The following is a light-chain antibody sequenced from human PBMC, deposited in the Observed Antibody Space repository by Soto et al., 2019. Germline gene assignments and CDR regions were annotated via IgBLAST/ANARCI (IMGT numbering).Light chain of an antibody. CDR2: NDG. CDR3: QVWGSNADPYVL. CDR1: NIRGKS. V-gene: IGLV3-21*04. J-gene: IGLJ2*01. Sequence: SYELTQPPSVSVAPGKKARITCGGNNIRGKSVHWYQLKPGQAPVLIIYNDGDRPSGIPERFSGSNSGNTATLTVSWVEAGDEADYYCQVWGSNADPYVLFGGGTKLTVL.